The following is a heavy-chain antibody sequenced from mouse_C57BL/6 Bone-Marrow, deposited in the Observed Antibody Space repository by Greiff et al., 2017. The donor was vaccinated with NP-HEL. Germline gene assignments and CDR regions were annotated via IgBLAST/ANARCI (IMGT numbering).Heavy chain of an antibody. CDR3: AREGPAAFITTVVAHWYFDV. V-gene: IGHV1-82*01. CDR2: IYPGDGDT. CDR1: GYAFSSSW. Sequence: VQLQQSGPELVKPGASVKISCKASGYAFSSSWMNWVKQRPGKGLEWIGRIYPGDGDTNYNGKFKGKATLTADTSSSTAYMQLSSLTSEDSAVYFCAREGPAAFITTVVAHWYFDVWGTGTTVTVSS. D-gene: IGHD1-1*01. J-gene: IGHJ1*03.